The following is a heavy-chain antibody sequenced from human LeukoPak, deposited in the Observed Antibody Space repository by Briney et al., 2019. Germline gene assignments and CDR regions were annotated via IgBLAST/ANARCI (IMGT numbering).Heavy chain of an antibody. CDR3: AKDKTTVTL. D-gene: IGHD4-11*01. CDR1: GFTFSSYA. J-gene: IGHJ4*02. V-gene: IGHV3-23*01. Sequence: QPGGSLRLSCAASGFTFSSYAMSWVRQAPGKGLEWVSAISASGGSTNYADSVKGRFTISRDTSKDTLYLQMNSLRAEDTAVYYCAKDKTTVTLWGQGTLVTVSS. CDR2: ISASGGST.